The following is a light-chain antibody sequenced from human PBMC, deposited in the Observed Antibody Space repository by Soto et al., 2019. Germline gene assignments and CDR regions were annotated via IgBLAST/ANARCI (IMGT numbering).Light chain of an antibody. CDR3: ASWDDSLNGYV. CDR1: SSNIGNNF. V-gene: IGLV1-44*01. J-gene: IGLJ1*01. Sequence: QSVLTQPSSASGSPGQRVTLSCSGSSSNIGNNFVKWYQQFPGTAPKLLIYSNNQRPSGVPDRFSGSKSGTSASLAISGLQSEDEADYYCASWDDSLNGYVFGTGTKLTVL. CDR2: SNN.